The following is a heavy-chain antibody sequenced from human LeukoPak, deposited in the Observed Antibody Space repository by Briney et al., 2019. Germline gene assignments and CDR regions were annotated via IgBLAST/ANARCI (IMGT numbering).Heavy chain of an antibody. Sequence: SETLSLTCTVSGGSISSSSYYWGWIRQPPGKGLEWIGSIYYSGSTYYNPSLKSRATISVDTSKNQFSLKLSSVTAADTAVYYCARHREQNYCTNGVCYIGWFDPWGQGTLVTVSS. D-gene: IGHD2-8*01. CDR3: ARHREQNYCTNGVCYIGWFDP. CDR1: GGSISSSSYY. V-gene: IGHV4-39*01. J-gene: IGHJ5*02. CDR2: IYYSGST.